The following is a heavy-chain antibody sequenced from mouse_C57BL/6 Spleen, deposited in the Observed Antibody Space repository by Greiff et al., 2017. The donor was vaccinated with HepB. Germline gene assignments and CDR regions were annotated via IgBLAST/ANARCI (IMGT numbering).Heavy chain of an antibody. D-gene: IGHD2-1*01. Sequence: QVQLQQPGAELVKPGASVKLSCKASGYTFTSYWMHWVKQRPGQGLEWIGMIHPNSGSTNYNEKFKSKATLTVDKSSSTAYMQLSSLTSEDSAVYYCASYGNYEDYYAMDYWVQGTSVTVSS. J-gene: IGHJ4*01. CDR2: IHPNSGST. CDR3: ASYGNYEDYYAMDY. CDR1: GYTFTSYW. V-gene: IGHV1-64*01.